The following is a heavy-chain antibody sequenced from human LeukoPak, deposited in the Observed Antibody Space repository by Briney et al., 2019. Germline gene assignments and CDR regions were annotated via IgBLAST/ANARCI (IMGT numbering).Heavy chain of an antibody. CDR1: GGSISSYY. V-gene: IGHV4-59*08. J-gene: IGHJ4*02. CDR2: IYYSGST. CDR3: ARHQYSSSTFGY. Sequence: SEALSLTCTVSGGSISSYYWSWIRQPPGKGLEWIGYIYYSGSTNYNPSLKSRVTISVDTSKNQFSLKLSSVTAADTAVYYCARHQYSSSTFGYWGQGTLVTVSS. D-gene: IGHD6-6*01.